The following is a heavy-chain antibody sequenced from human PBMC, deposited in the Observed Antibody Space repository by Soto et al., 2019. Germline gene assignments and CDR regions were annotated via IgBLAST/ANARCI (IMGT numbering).Heavy chain of an antibody. Sequence: ASVKVSCKASGDTFSSYAMSWVRQTPGQGLEWMGRIIPILDIANYAQKFQGRVTITADKSTSTAYMELSSLRSEDTAVYYCARGLVRDPGQGLMISAYWGQRTLVPVSS. D-gene: IGHD6-19*01. J-gene: IGHJ4*02. CDR1: GDTFSSYA. V-gene: IGHV1-69*04. CDR3: ARGLVRDPGQGLMISAY. CDR2: IIPILDIA.